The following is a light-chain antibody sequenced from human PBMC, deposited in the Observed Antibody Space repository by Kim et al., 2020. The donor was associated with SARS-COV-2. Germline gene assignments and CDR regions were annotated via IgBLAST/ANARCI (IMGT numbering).Light chain of an antibody. CDR3: CSYAGSYTYV. J-gene: IGLJ1*01. CDR2: DVS. V-gene: IGLV2-11*01. CDR1: RSGVGGYNY. Sequence: GQSDTFSGTGTRSGVGGYNYVSWYQQHPGKAPKLMIYDVSKRPSGVPDRFSGSKSGNTASLTISGLQAEDEADYYCCSYAGSYTYVFGTGTKVTVL.